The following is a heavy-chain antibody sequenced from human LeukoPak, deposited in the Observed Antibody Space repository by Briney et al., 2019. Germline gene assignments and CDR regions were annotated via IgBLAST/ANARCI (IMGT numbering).Heavy chain of an antibody. CDR3: ACRRGYCSGGSCYRGRFDP. J-gene: IGHJ5*02. V-gene: IGHV4-34*01. Sequence: KPSETLSLTCAVYGGSFSGYYWSWIRQPPGKGLEWIGEINHSGSTNYNPSLKSRVTISVDTSKNQFSLKLSSVTAADTAVYYCACRRGYCSGGSCYRGRFDPWGQGTLVTVSS. CDR1: GGSFSGYY. CDR2: INHSGST. D-gene: IGHD2-15*01.